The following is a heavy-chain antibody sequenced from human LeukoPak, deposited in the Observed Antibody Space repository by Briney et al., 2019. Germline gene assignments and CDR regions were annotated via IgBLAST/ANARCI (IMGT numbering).Heavy chain of an antibody. CDR3: ARLRTAMVTS. CDR1: GGSISSSSYY. J-gene: IGHJ4*02. V-gene: IGHV4-39*01. D-gene: IGHD5-18*01. CDR2: IYYSGST. Sequence: SETLFLTCTVSGGSISSSSYYWGWIRQPPGKGLEWIGSIYYSGSTYYNPSLKSRVTISVDTSKNQFSLKLSSVTAADTAVYYCARLRTAMVTSWGQGTLVTVSS.